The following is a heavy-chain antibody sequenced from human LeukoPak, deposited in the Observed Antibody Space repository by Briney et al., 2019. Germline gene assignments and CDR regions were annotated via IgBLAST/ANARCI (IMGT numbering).Heavy chain of an antibody. CDR1: GYTFITYP. CDR3: VRGIDTTGYFNY. D-gene: IGHD3-22*01. Sequence: ASVKVSCTASGYTFITYPINWVRQAPGQGLEWMGWIDTNTGSPTYAQGLTGRFVFSLDTSVSTAFLQINSLKAEDTALYCCVRGIDTTGYFNYWGQGTLVTVSS. CDR2: IDTNTGSP. J-gene: IGHJ4*02. V-gene: IGHV7-4-1*02.